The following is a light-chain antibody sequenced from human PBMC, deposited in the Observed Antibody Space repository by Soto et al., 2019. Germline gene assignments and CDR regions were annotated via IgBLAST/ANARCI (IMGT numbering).Light chain of an antibody. Sequence: QSVLTQPPSVSGAPGQRVTISCTGSSSNIGAGYEVHWYQQVPGTAPKLLISGHNNRPSGVPDRFFGSKSGTSASLTIIGLQAEDEADYSCASWDDTLNAVVFGGGTKVTVL. J-gene: IGLJ3*02. CDR3: ASWDDTLNAVV. V-gene: IGLV1-40*01. CDR1: SSNIGAGYE. CDR2: GHN.